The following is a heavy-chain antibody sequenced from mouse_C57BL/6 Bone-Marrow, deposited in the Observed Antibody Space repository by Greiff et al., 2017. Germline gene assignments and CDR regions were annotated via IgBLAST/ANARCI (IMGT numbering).Heavy chain of an antibody. CDR1: GFTFTDYY. J-gene: IGHJ4*01. V-gene: IGHV7-3*01. D-gene: IGHD1-1*01. CDR2: IRNKANGYTT. CDR3: ASLYPTVVALYAMDY. Sequence: DVKLVESGGGLVQPGGSLSLSCAASGFTFTDYYMSWVRQPPGKALEWLGFIRNKANGYTTEYSASVKGRFTISRDNSQSILYLQMNALRAEDSATYYCASLYPTVVALYAMDYWGQGTSVTVSS.